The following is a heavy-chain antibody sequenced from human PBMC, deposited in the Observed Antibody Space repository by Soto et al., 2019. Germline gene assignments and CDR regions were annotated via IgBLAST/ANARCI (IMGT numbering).Heavy chain of an antibody. D-gene: IGHD3-22*01. CDR1: GFTFRNYG. CDR2: IGLGSSTK. CDR3: ARDQLYYNDISGRPLKAFDV. V-gene: IGHV3-48*01. J-gene: IGHJ3*01. Sequence: GGSLRLSCAASGFTFRNYGMNWVRQAPGKGLEWVSYIGLGSSTKYYADSVEGRFTISRDNAKNSLYLQMNSLRAEDTAVYYCARDQLYYNDISGRPLKAFDVWGQGTMVTVSS.